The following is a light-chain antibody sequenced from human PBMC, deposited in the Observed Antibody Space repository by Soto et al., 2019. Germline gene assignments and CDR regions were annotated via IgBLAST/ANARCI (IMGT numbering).Light chain of an antibody. CDR2: GNT. V-gene: IGLV1-40*01. Sequence: QSVLTQPPSVSGAPGQRVTISCTGSNSNIGAGYDVHWYQQLLGAVPKLLIYGNTNRPSGVPDRFSGTKSGTSASLDITELQAEDEADYYCCSYAGSVVFGGGTKLTVL. CDR1: NSNIGAGYD. J-gene: IGLJ2*01. CDR3: CSYAGSVV.